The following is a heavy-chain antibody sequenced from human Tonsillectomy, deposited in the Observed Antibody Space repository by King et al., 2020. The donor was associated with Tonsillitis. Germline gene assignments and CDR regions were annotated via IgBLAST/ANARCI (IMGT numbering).Heavy chain of an antibody. D-gene: IGHD3-3*01. Sequence: VQLPQWGAGLLKPSETLSLTCALYGGTFSGYYWSWIRQPPGKGLEWIGEVNHSGSTNYNPSLKSRVSISVDTAKTQFSLKLNSVTAADTAVYYCARQMGHYDFWSGHRGWFDPWGQGTLVAVSS. CDR1: GGTFSGYY. J-gene: IGHJ5*02. CDR3: ARQMGHYDFWSGHRGWFDP. V-gene: IGHV4-34*01. CDR2: VNHSGST.